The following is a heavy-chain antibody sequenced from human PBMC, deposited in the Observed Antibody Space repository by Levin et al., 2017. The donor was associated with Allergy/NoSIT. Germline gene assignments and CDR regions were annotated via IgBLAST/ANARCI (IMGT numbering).Heavy chain of an antibody. J-gene: IGHJ4*02. CDR2: ISGSGGST. D-gene: IGHD6-6*01. CDR1: GFTFSSYA. Sequence: GESLKISCAASGFTFSSYAMSWVRQAPGKGLEWVSAISGSGGSTYYADSVKGRFTISRDNSKNTLYLQMNSLRAEDTAVYYCAKGVAAPHIIHFDYWGQGTLVTVSS. CDR3: AKGVAAPHIIHFDY. V-gene: IGHV3-23*01.